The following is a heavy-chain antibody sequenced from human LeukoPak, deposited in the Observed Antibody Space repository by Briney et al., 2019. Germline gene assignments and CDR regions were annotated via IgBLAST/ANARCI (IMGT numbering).Heavy chain of an antibody. CDR1: GFTFSGYA. CDR3: VKTPRELVTIDY. CDR2: ISSNGYST. D-gene: IGHD4-23*01. J-gene: IGHJ4*02. V-gene: IGHV3-64D*06. Sequence: GRSLRLSCAASGFTFSGYAMHWVRQAPGKGLEYVSRISSNGYSTYHADSVKGRFTISRDNSKNTLYLQMSSLRAEDTAVYYCVKTPRELVTIDYWGQGTLVTVSS.